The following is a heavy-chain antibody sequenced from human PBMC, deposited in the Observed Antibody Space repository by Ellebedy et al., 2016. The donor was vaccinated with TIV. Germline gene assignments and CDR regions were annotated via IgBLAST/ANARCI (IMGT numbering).Heavy chain of an antibody. CDR3: ARMGLKSGSQKSGFDL. D-gene: IGHD1-26*01. Sequence: AASVKVSCKASGYIFSTYYMHWVRQAPGQGLEWMGMINFSGGRATYAQDVQGRVTMTRETCTSTVFMELSRLRSEETAVYYCARMGLKSGSQKSGFDLWGQGTMLTVSS. CDR2: INFSGGRA. CDR1: GYIFSTYY. J-gene: IGHJ3*01. V-gene: IGHV1-46*01.